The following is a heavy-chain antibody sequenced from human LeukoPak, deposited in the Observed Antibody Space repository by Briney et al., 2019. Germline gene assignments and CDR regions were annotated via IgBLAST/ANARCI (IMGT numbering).Heavy chain of an antibody. CDR1: GFTFSSYS. CDR2: ISGSGGST. Sequence: GGSLRLSCAASGFTFSSYSMNWVRQAPGKGLEWVSAISGSGGSTYYADSVKGRFTISRDNSKNTLYLQMNSLRAEDTAVYYCAKSSSSSWITYYYYYYYMDVWGKGTTVTISS. J-gene: IGHJ6*03. V-gene: IGHV3-23*01. D-gene: IGHD6-13*01. CDR3: AKSSSSSWITYYYYYYYMDV.